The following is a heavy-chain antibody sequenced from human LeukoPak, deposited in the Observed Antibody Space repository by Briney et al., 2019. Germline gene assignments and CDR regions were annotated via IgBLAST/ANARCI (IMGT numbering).Heavy chain of an antibody. D-gene: IGHD4-17*01. V-gene: IGHV3-48*01. J-gene: IGHJ4*02. CDR1: GFTFSSYS. CDR3: AKSPAGTAVTTDYFHY. Sequence: GGSLRLSCAASGFTFSSYSMNWVRQAPGKGLEWVAYISSSSIIYYADSVKGRFTISRDKAKNSLYLQMNSLRAEDMAVYYCAKSPAGTAVTTDYFHYWGQGTLVTVSS. CDR2: ISSSSII.